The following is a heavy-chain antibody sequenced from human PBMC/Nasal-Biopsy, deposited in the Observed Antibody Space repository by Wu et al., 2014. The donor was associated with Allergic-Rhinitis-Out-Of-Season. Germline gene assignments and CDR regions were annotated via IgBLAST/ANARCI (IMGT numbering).Heavy chain of an antibody. V-gene: IGHV6-1*01. CDR3: ARDKGPEYYSDSSGPLDY. CDR1: GDSVSSIGPA. D-gene: IGHD3-22*01. J-gene: IGHJ4*02. CDR2: TYYRSKWYN. Sequence: AISGDSVSSIGPAWNWIRQSHSRGLEWLGRTYYRSKWYNDYAVSVKSRITINPDTSKNQFSLQLNSVTAADTAVYYCARDKGPEYYSDSSGPLDYWGQGTLVTVSS.